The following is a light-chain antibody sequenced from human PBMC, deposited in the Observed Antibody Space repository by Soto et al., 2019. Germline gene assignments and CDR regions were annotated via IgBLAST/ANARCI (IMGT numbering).Light chain of an antibody. Sequence: EILMTQSPATLSVSPGERATLSCRASQSLNSNLAWYQQKPGQAPRLIIYGASTRASGIPARFSGSGSGTEFTLTISSMQSEDFALYYCQQFNDWCSAFTFGRGTEVDF. CDR3: QQFNDWCSAFT. CDR1: QSLNSN. V-gene: IGKV3D-15*01. J-gene: IGKJ3*01. CDR2: GAS.